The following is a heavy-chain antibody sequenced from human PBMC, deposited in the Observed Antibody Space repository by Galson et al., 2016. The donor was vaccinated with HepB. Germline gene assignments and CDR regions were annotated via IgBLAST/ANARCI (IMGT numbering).Heavy chain of an antibody. J-gene: IGHJ6*02. Sequence: SLRLSCAASGFTLDNYGIHWVRQAPGKGLEWVAVISYDGSNKYYADSVKGRFTISRDNSKNTLFLQMNSLRAEDTAVYYCAREVVPAANGYYYYCGMDVWGQGTTVTVSS. CDR3: AREVVPAANGYYYYCGMDV. CDR1: GFTLDNYG. D-gene: IGHD2-2*01. CDR2: ISYDGSNK. V-gene: IGHV3-30*03.